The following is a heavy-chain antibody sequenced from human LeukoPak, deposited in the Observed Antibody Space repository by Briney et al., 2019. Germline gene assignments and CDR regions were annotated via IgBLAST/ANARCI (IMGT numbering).Heavy chain of an antibody. CDR3: ARESSPYYYDSSGYYAY. D-gene: IGHD3-22*01. Sequence: SETLSLTCTVSGGSISSSSYYWGWIRQPPGKGLEWIGSIYYSGSTYYNPSLKSRVTISVDTSKNQFSLKLSSVTAADTAVYYCARESSPYYYDSSGYYAYWGQGTLVTVSS. CDR2: IYYSGST. J-gene: IGHJ4*02. V-gene: IGHV4-39*07. CDR1: GGSISSSSYY.